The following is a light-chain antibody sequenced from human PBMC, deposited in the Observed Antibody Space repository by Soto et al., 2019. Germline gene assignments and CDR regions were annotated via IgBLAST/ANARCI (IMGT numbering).Light chain of an antibody. CDR1: QSVSSSY. CDR3: QQYNNWPQT. J-gene: IGKJ1*01. CDR2: GAS. V-gene: IGKV3-20*01. Sequence: EIPFTQSPSGLSLSPGARASLSWRGSQSVSSSYLAWYQQRPGQAPRLLIYGASSRATGIPDRFSGSGSGTDFTLTISRLEAEDFAVYYCQQYNNWPQTFGQGTKVDIK.